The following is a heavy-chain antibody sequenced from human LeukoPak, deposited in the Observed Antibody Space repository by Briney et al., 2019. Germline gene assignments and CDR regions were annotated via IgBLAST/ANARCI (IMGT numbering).Heavy chain of an antibody. V-gene: IGHV3-23*01. J-gene: IGHJ4*02. CDR1: GFTFTSYA. D-gene: IGHD3-9*01. Sequence: GGSLRLSCAASGFTFTSYAMSWVRQAPGKGLEWFSGISAGGGRTYYADSVKRRFSISRDNSKNNLYLQMNSLRAEDTAVYYCAKASHYDILTGRHSARLWYFDYWGQGTLVTVSS. CDR3: AKASHYDILTGRHSARLWYFDY. CDR2: ISAGGGRT.